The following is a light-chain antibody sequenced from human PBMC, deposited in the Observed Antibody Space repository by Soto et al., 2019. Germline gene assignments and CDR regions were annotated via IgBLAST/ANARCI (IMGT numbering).Light chain of an antibody. J-gene: IGKJ1*01. CDR3: QQYNNWPRT. CDR1: QSVSSY. V-gene: IGKV3-15*01. Sequence: EIFLTTSTATLSLSPGERATLSCRASQSVSSYLAWYQQKPGQAPRLLIYGASTRATGIPARFSGSGSGTEFTLTISSLQSEDFAVYYCQQYNNWPRTFGQGTKVDI. CDR2: GAS.